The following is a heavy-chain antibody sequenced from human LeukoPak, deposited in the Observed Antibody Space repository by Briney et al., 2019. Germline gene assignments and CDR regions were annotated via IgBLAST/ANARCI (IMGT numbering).Heavy chain of an antibody. CDR3: ATGVLLWFGGTPGNDY. D-gene: IGHD3-10*01. V-gene: IGHV1-24*01. CDR1: GYTLPELY. CDR2: FDPEDGEP. J-gene: IGHJ4*02. Sequence: GAAVKVPCQVSGYTLPELYKHWVGQAPGKALEGTGGFDPEDGEPIYAQKFQGRVTMTEDTSTDTAYMELSSLRSEDTAVYYCATGVLLWFGGTPGNDYWGQGTLVTVSS.